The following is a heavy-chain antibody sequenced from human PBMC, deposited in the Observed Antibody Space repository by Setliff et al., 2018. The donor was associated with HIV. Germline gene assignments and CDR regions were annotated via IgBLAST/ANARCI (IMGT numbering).Heavy chain of an antibody. V-gene: IGHV1-18*01. J-gene: IGHJ6*02. Sequence: ASVKVSCKPSGYTFTTYGLSWVRQAPGQGLEWMGWISTYSDERSYAQNLQGRVTMTEDTSTDTAYMELSSLRSEDTAVYYCATARYGAAAGIRNYGMDVWGQGTTVTVSS. CDR1: GYTFTTYG. CDR2: ISTYSDER. D-gene: IGHD6-13*01. CDR3: ATARYGAAAGIRNYGMDV.